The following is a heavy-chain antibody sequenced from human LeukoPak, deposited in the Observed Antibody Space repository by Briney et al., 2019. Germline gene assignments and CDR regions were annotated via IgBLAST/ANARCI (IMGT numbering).Heavy chain of an antibody. Sequence: PGGSLRLSCAASGFTFSYYAMSWVRQAPGKGLEWVSSISGSGGRTYFADSVKGRFTIFRDNSNNTLYLQMNSLRADDTGVYYCAKSGSSASHYYYYNMDVWGQGTTVAVSS. CDR3: AKSGSSASHYYYYNMDV. D-gene: IGHD6-6*01. CDR1: GFTFSYYA. J-gene: IGHJ6*02. CDR2: ISGSGGRT. V-gene: IGHV3-23*01.